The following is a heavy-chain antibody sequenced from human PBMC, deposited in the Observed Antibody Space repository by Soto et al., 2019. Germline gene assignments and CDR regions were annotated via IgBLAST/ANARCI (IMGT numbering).Heavy chain of an antibody. D-gene: IGHD6-13*01. CDR3: ARRPGGIAALRVCFDP. J-gene: IGHJ5*02. CDR1: GDSIGSISDY. V-gene: IGHV4-39*01. CDR2: LYYSGSA. Sequence: PSETLSLTCSVSGDSIGSISDYWVCIRQPPGKGLEWIGSLYYSGSAHYNPSLKSRVTISVDTSKNQFSLKLKSLTAADTAVYYCARRPGGIAALRVCFDPWGQGTLVTVSS.